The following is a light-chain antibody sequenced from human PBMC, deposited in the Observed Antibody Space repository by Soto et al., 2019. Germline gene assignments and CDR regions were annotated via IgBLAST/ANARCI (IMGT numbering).Light chain of an antibody. Sequence: QSVLTQPASVSGSPGQSITISCTGNRSDVGGYNYVSWYQHHPGKAPKLMIYDVSNRPSGVSNRFSGSKSGNTASLTISGLQAEDEADYYCNSYSNTTTLYVFGTGTKVTVL. J-gene: IGLJ1*01. V-gene: IGLV2-14*03. CDR3: NSYSNTTTLYV. CDR2: DVS. CDR1: RSDVGGYNY.